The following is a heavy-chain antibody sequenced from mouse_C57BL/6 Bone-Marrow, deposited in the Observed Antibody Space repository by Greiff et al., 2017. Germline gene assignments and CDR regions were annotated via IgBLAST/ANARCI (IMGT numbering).Heavy chain of an antibody. CDR1: GYTFTSYW. J-gene: IGHJ2*01. CDR3: ARCGSGYLDY. CDR2: IDPSDSYI. D-gene: IGHD3-2*02. V-gene: IGHV1-50*01. Sequence: VQLQQPGAELVKPGASVKLSCKASGYTFTSYWMQWVKQRPGQGLEWIGEIDPSDSYINYNQKFKGKATLTVDTSSSTAYMQLSSLTSEDSAVYYCARCGSGYLDYWGQGTTLTVSS.